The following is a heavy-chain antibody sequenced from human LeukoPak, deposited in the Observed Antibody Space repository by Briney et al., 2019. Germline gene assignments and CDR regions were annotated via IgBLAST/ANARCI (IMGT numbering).Heavy chain of an antibody. D-gene: IGHD6-6*01. Sequence: PSETLSLTCTVSGGSISSYYWSWIRQPPGKGLEWIGYIYYSGSTNYNPSLKSRVTISVDTSKNQFSLKLSSVTAADTAVYYCAREYSSSHNWFDPWGQGTLVTVSS. CDR3: AREYSSSHNWFDP. CDR2: IYYSGST. J-gene: IGHJ5*02. CDR1: GGSISSYY. V-gene: IGHV4-59*01.